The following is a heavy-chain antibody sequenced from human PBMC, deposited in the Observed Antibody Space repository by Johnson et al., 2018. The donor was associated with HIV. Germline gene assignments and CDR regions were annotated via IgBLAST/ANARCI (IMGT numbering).Heavy chain of an antibody. V-gene: IGHV3-20*04. CDR2: INWNGANS. J-gene: IGHJ3*02. CDR1: GFSFDDYG. D-gene: IGHD3-10*01. CDR3: ARHGLPFVSYAFDI. Sequence: VQLVESGGSVVRPGGSLRPSCAASGFSFDDYGMSWVRQIPGKGLEWVSSINWNGANSGYADSVKGRCTISRDNAKNSLYLQMNSLRAEDTALYYCARHGLPFVSYAFDIWGQGTMVTVSS.